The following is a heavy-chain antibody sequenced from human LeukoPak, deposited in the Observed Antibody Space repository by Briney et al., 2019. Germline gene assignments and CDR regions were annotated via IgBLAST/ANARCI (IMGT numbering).Heavy chain of an antibody. J-gene: IGHJ4*02. CDR2: ISAYDGNT. V-gene: IGHV1-18*01. Sequence: ASVKVSCKASGYTFTSYGISWVRQAPGQGLEWMGWISAYDGNTNYAQKLQGRVTMTTDTSTSTAYMELRSLRSDDTAVYYCARDKSRFGSGWLGFDYWGQGTLVTVSS. D-gene: IGHD6-19*01. CDR1: GYTFTSYG. CDR3: ARDKSRFGSGWLGFDY.